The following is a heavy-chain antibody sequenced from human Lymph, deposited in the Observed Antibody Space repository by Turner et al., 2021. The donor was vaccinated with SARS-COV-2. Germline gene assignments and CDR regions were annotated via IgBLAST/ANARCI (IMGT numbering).Heavy chain of an antibody. CDR3: AGGGVDTAMVRYYYYGMDV. V-gene: IGHV4-34*01. CDR2: IKHIGST. D-gene: IGHD5-18*01. Sequence: QVQLQQWGAGLLKPSATLSLTCAVYGGSFGGYYWSWIRQPPGKGLEWIGEIKHIGSTNDNPSLKSRVTISVDTAKNQFSLKLSSVTAAGTAVYYCAGGGVDTAMVRYYYYGMDVWGQGTTVTVSS. CDR1: GGSFGGYY. J-gene: IGHJ6*02.